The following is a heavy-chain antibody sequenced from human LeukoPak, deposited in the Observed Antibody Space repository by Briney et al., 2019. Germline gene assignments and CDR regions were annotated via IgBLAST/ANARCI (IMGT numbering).Heavy chain of an antibody. J-gene: IGHJ4*02. V-gene: IGHV3-30-3*01. CDR1: GFTFSSYA. D-gene: IGHD3-9*01. CDR3: AKAGFDWLSTFDY. CDR2: ISYDGSNK. Sequence: GGSLRLSCAASGFTFSSYAMHWVRQAPGKGLEWVAVISYDGSNKYYADSVKGRFTISRDNSKNTLYLQMNSLRAEDTAVYYCAKAGFDWLSTFDYWGQGTLVTVSS.